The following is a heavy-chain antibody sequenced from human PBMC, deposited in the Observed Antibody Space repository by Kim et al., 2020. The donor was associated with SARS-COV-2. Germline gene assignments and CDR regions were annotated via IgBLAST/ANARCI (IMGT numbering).Heavy chain of an antibody. CDR3: ARHVGDFLAAGGEIDY. Sequence: GESLKISCKGSGYSFTSYWIGWVRQMPGKGLEWMGIIYPGDSDTRYSPSFQGQVTISADKSISTAYLQWSSLKASDTAMYYCARHVGDFLAAGGEIDYWGQGTLVTVSS. D-gene: IGHD6-13*01. J-gene: IGHJ4*02. V-gene: IGHV5-51*01. CDR1: GYSFTSYW. CDR2: IYPGDSDT.